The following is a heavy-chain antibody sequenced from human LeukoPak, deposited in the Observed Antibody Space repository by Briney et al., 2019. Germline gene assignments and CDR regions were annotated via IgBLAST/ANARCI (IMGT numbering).Heavy chain of an antibody. Sequence: GESLKISCKGSGYSFTSYWIGWVRQMRGKGVEWMGIIYPGDSDTRYSPSFQGQVTISADKSISTAYLQWSSLKASDTAMYYCARHVEGDSSYWFDPWGQGTLVSVSS. J-gene: IGHJ5*02. CDR3: ARHVEGDSSYWFDP. CDR1: GYSFTSYW. V-gene: IGHV5-51*01. CDR2: IYPGDSDT. D-gene: IGHD3-22*01.